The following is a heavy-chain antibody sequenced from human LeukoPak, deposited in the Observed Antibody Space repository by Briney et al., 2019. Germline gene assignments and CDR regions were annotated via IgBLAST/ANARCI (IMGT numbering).Heavy chain of an antibody. Sequence: GGSLRPSCAASGFNVNSNYMSWVRQAPGKGLDWVSVIYSGGTTYYADSVKGRFTISRDNSKNTLSLQMNSLRAEDTAMYYCARVRGWKYFDYWGQGTLVTVSS. V-gene: IGHV3-66*01. CDR3: ARVRGWKYFDY. J-gene: IGHJ4*02. D-gene: IGHD1-1*01. CDR2: IYSGGTT. CDR1: GFNVNSNY.